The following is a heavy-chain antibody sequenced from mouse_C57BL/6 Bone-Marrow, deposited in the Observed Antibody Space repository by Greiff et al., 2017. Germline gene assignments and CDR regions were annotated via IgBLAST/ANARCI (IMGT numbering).Heavy chain of an antibody. CDR2: INPYNGGT. D-gene: IGHD3-3*01. CDR3: ARWRDVAWFAY. Sequence: EVQLQQSGPVLVKPGASVKMSCKASGYTFTDYYMNWVKQSHGKSLEWIGVINPYNGGTSYNQKFKGKATLTVDKSSSTAYMELNSLTSEDSAVYYCARWRDVAWFAYWGQGTLVTVSA. J-gene: IGHJ3*01. CDR1: GYTFTDYY. V-gene: IGHV1-19*01.